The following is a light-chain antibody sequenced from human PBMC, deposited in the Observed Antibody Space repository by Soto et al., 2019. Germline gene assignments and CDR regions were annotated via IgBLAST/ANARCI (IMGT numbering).Light chain of an antibody. J-gene: IGKJ1*01. CDR2: KAS. V-gene: IGKV1-5*03. CDR3: QQYNSYWT. CDR1: QSISSW. Sequence: DIQMTQSPSTLSASVGDRVTITCRASQSISSWLAWYQQKPGKAPKRLIYKASSLESGVPSRFSGSGSGTAFSLTISSLQPDDFATSYCQQYNSYWTFGQGTKVEIK.